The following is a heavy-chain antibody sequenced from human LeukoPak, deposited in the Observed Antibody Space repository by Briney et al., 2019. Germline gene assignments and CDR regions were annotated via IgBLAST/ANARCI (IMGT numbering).Heavy chain of an antibody. CDR1: GFTFSSYA. D-gene: IGHD3-16*01. CDR3: AKDPSSGGRNYFDY. V-gene: IGHV3-43D*03. CDR2: ISWDGVNT. J-gene: IGHJ4*02. Sequence: PGGSLRLSCAASGFTFSSYAMSWVRQAPGKGLEWVSLISWDGVNTHYADSVKGRFTISRDNIKNSLYMKMTRLRAEDTALYYCAKDPSSGGRNYFDYWGQGTLVTVSS.